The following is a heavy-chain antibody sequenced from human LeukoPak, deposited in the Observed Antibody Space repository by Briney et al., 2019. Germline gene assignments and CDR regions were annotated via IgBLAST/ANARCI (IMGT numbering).Heavy chain of an antibody. V-gene: IGHV4-30-2*01. CDR2: IYQSGSA. J-gene: IGHJ4*02. CDR3: ARQLGINLYFDY. D-gene: IGHD7-27*01. Sequence: SETLSLTCGVSGASVSSIGYSWSWIRQPPGRGLEWIGFIYQSGSASYNPSLQSRVTISIDKSKNQFSLNLSSVTAADTAVYYCARQLGINLYFDYWGQGTLVTVSS. CDR1: GASVSSIGYS.